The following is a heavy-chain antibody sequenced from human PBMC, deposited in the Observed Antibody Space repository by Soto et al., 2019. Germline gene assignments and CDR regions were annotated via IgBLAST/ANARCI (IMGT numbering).Heavy chain of an antibody. CDR3: ARDKISSSSEKDYESYGRDV. CDR2: ISSSGSTI. CDR1: GLSVWVSY. D-gene: IGHD6-13*01. V-gene: IGHV3-11*01. Sequence: GWSTRLSRAACGLSVWVSYMTLLRKAQGKGLACISYISSSGSTIYYADSVKGRFTISRDNAKNSLYLQMNRLRAEDTAVYYCARDKISSSSEKDYESYGRDVWGHGTTITAP. J-gene: IGHJ6*02.